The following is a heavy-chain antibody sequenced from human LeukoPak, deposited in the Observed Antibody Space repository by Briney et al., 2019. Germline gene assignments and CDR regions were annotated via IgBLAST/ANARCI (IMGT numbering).Heavy chain of an antibody. Sequence: SETLSLTCTVSGGSVSSGSYYWSWIRQPPGKGLEWIGYIYYSGSTNYNPSLKSRVTISVDTSKNQFSLKLSSVTAADTAVYYCARAYSSGWMQMGAFDIWGQGTMVTVSS. CDR1: GGSVSSGSYY. CDR2: IYYSGST. J-gene: IGHJ3*02. D-gene: IGHD6-19*01. CDR3: ARAYSSGWMQMGAFDI. V-gene: IGHV4-61*01.